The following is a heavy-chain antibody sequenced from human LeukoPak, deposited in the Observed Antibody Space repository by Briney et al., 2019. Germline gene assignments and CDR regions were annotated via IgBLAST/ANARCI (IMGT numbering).Heavy chain of an antibody. V-gene: IGHV3-74*01. Sequence: SGGSLRLSCAASGFTFSSYWMHWVRQAPGKWLVWVSRINSDGSSTSYADSVRGRFSISRDNAKNTLYLQMNSLRAEDTAVYYCARGLSGYASSLGYWGQGTLVTVSA. CDR2: INSDGSST. D-gene: IGHD6-6*01. CDR3: ARGLSGYASSLGY. J-gene: IGHJ4*02. CDR1: GFTFSSYW.